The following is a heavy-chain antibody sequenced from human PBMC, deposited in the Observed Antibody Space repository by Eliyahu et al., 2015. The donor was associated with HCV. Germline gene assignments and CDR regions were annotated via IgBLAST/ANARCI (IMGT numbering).Heavy chain of an antibody. D-gene: IGHD5-24*01. Sequence: EVQLVESGGGLVKPGGSLRLSCAASGFTFSSYSMNWVRQAPGKGLEWVSSISSSSSYIYYADSVKGRFTISRDNAKNSLYLQMNSLRAEDTAVYYCARWGSEMATRVGYYYGMDVWGQGTTVTVSS. CDR1: GFTFSSYS. CDR3: ARWGSEMATRVGYYYGMDV. J-gene: IGHJ6*02. CDR2: ISSSSSYI. V-gene: IGHV3-21*01.